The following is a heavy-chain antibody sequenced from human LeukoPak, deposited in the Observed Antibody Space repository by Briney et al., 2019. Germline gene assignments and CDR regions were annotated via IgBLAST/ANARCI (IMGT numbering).Heavy chain of an antibody. Sequence: GGSLRLSCAASGFTFSSYAMSWVRQAPGKGLEWVSAISGSGGSTYCADSVKGRFTISRDNSKNTLYLQMNSLRAEDTAVYYCAKGYSSSPPRRSYMDVWGKGTTVTVSS. CDR3: AKGYSSSPPRRSYMDV. J-gene: IGHJ6*03. CDR2: ISGSGGST. D-gene: IGHD6-6*01. CDR1: GFTFSSYA. V-gene: IGHV3-23*01.